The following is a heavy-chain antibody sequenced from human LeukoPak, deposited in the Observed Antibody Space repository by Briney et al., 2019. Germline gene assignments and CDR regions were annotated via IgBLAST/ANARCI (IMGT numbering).Heavy chain of an antibody. Sequence: GGSLRLSCAASGFTFSSYAMHWVRQAPGKGLEWVAVISYDGSNKYYADSVKGRFTTSRDNSKNTLYLQMNSLRAEDTAVYYCARGGVTRDFDYWGQGTLVTVSS. D-gene: IGHD2-21*02. V-gene: IGHV3-30-3*01. J-gene: IGHJ4*02. CDR1: GFTFSSYA. CDR2: ISYDGSNK. CDR3: ARGGVTRDFDY.